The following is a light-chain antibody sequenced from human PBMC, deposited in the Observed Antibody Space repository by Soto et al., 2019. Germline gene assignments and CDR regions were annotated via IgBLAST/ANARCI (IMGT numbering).Light chain of an antibody. CDR1: STDFENYNL. V-gene: IGLV2-23*01. CDR2: EGT. Sequence: QSALTQPASVSGSPGQSITISCTRSSTDFENYNLVSWYQHCPDKAPKLIIYEGTKRPSEISDRFSGSESDTTASLIISGRQPEDEADYYCSSYAGSSARVVFGGGTKRTVL. J-gene: IGLJ2*01. CDR3: SSYAGSSARVV.